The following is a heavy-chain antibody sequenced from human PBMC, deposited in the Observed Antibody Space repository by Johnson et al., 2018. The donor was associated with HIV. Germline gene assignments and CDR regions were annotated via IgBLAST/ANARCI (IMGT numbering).Heavy chain of an antibody. D-gene: IGHD1-26*01. CDR2: IYSGGST. V-gene: IGHV3-66*02. CDR1: GFTFSSYW. J-gene: IGHJ3*01. CDR3: TRGSFTDDAFDV. Sequence: VQLVESGGGVVQPGRSLRLSCAASGFTFSSYWMHWVRQAPGKGLEWVSVIYSGGSTYYADSVKGRFTISRDTSKNMLYLQMNSLRPEDTAVYYCTRGSFTDDAFDVWGLGTMVTVSS.